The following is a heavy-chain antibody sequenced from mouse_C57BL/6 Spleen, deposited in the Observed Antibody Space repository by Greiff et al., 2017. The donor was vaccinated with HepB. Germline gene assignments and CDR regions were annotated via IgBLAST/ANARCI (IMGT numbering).Heavy chain of an antibody. V-gene: IGHV5-9*01. D-gene: IGHD3-1*01. CDR3: ARQGAWLAWFAY. CDR1: GFTFSSYT. CDR2: ISGGGGNT. Sequence: EVKVEESGGGLVKPGGSLKLSCAASGFTFSSYTMSWVRQTPEKRLEWVATISGGGGNTYYPDSVKGRFTISRDNAKNTLYLQMSSLRSEDTALYYCARQGAWLAWFAYWGQGTLVTVSA. J-gene: IGHJ3*01.